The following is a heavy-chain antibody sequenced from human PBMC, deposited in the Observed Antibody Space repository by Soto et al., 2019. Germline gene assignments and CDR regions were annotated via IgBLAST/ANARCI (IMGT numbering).Heavy chain of an antibody. J-gene: IGHJ6*02. CDR2: ISAYNGNT. CDR3: ARDRGAYGMDV. V-gene: IGHV1-18*01. CDR1: GYTFTSYG. Sequence: QVQLVQSGAEVKKPGASVKVSCKASGYTFTSYGISWVRQAPGQGLEWMGWISAYNGNTNYAQKHQGRVTMTADTSTSTAYMELMSLRSDETAVYYCARDRGAYGMDVWGQGTTVTVSS.